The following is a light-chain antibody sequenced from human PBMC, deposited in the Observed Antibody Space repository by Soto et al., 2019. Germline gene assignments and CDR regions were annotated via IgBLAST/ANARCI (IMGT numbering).Light chain of an antibody. CDR3: QQYGRSPFT. Sequence: EIVLTQSPDTLSLSPGARVALSCRASQRMTNNFLAWFQQKPGLAPRLLIHGASTRASGVPDRFSGGGSGTDFVLTISRVEPEAFAVYYCQQYGRSPFTFGQGTKLQIK. V-gene: IGKV3-20*01. CDR1: QRMTNNF. CDR2: GAS. J-gene: IGKJ2*01.